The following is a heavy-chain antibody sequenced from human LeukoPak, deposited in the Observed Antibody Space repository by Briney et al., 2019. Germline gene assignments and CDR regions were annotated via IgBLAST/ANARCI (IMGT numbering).Heavy chain of an antibody. V-gene: IGHV3-74*01. CDR3: ARALAVAGTGGFDP. CDR2: INSDGSST. J-gene: IGHJ5*02. Sequence: GGSLRLSCAASGFTFSSYWMHWVRQAPGKGLVWVSRINSDGSSTSYADSVKGRSTISRDNAKNTLYLQMNSLRADDTAVYYCARALAVAGTGGFDPWGQGTLVTVSP. CDR1: GFTFSSYW. D-gene: IGHD6-19*01.